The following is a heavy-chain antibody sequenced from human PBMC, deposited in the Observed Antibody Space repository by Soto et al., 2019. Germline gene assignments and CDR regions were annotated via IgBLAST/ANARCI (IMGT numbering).Heavy chain of an antibody. J-gene: IGHJ5*02. Sequence: SVKVSCKASGGTFSSYAISWVRQAPGQGLEWMGGIIPIFGTANYAQKFQGRVTITADESTSTAYMELSSLRSEDTAVYYCARDPPGTYWGGDCYPMFRFDPGGQGTLVTVSS. CDR1: GGTFSSYA. D-gene: IGHD2-21*02. CDR3: ARDPPGTYWGGDCYPMFRFDP. V-gene: IGHV1-69*13. CDR2: IIPIFGTA.